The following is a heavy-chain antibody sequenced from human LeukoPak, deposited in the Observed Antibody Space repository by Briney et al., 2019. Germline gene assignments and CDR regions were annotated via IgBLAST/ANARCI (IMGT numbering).Heavy chain of an antibody. J-gene: IGHJ4*02. CDR1: GYTFTGYY. V-gene: IGHV1-2*06. Sequence: ASVKVSCKASGYTFTGYYMHWVRQAPGQGLEWMGRINPNSGGTNYAQKFHGRVTMTRDTSISTAYMELSRLRSDDTAVYYCARDTHSGYEFAYDYWGQGTLVTVSS. CDR2: INPNSGGT. D-gene: IGHD5-12*01. CDR3: ARDTHSGYEFAYDY.